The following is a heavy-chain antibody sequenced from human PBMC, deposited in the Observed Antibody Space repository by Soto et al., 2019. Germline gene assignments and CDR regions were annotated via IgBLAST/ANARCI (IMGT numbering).Heavy chain of an antibody. CDR2: ISGYNGNT. D-gene: IGHD1-1*01. V-gene: IGHV1-18*01. CDR1: GYTFTNYG. CDR3: ARDLGGTEAAGFDS. Sequence: QVQLVQSGAEVKTPGASVKISCKASGYTFTNYGISWVRQAPGQGLEWMGWISGYNGNTTFAQKLRDRVTMTTDTSTNIAYMELRGLRSEDTAVYYCARDLGGTEAAGFDSWGQGTLVTVSS. J-gene: IGHJ4*02.